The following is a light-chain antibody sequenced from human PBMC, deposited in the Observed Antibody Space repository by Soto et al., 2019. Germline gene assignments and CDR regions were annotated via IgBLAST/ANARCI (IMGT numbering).Light chain of an antibody. CDR1: SSDVGSYNL. CDR3: FAYEGSIINWV. Sequence: QSALTQPASVSGSPGQSVTISCTGTSSDVGSYNLVSWYQQHPGKAPKVIIFEVSERPSGVSNRFSGSKSGNTASLTISGIQAEDEADYYCFAYEGSIINWVFAGGTKLTVL. J-gene: IGLJ3*02. CDR2: EVS. V-gene: IGLV2-23*02.